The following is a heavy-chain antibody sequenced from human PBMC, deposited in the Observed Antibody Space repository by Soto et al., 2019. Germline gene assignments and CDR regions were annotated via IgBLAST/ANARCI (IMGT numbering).Heavy chain of an antibody. CDR1: GDTITSFS. CDR2: ISTTGNT. Sequence: PXGTLSLTCTVSGDTITSFSWNWIRQSAGKGLEWIGRISTTGNTHYNPSLESRVTMSLDTSKNQFSLKLTSVTAADTAVYYCEGESGENWSYEAYWGQGTLVTVSS. D-gene: IGHD1-7*01. V-gene: IGHV4-4*07. J-gene: IGHJ4*02. CDR3: EGESGENWSYEAY.